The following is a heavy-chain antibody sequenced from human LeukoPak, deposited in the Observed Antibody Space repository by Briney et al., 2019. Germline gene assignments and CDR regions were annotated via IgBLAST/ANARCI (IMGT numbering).Heavy chain of an antibody. D-gene: IGHD3-22*01. CDR1: GFAFSAYT. V-gene: IGHV3-48*02. CDR2: ISSSTTI. J-gene: IGHJ4*02. Sequence: GGSLRLSCAASGFAFSAYTMNWVRQAPGKGLEWVSYISSSTTIYYADSVKGRFTISRDNAKNSLYLQMNSLRDDDTAVYYCARCPQYYYDSRGCPFGYWGQGTLVTVSS. CDR3: ARCPQYYYDSRGCPFGY.